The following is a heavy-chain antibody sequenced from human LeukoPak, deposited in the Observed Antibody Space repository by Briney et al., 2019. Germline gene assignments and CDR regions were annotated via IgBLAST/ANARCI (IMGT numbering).Heavy chain of an antibody. Sequence: SQTLSLTCALSGDIVSSNSAAWHWSRQSRARGLEWLERTYYRSKLYNDYAVSVKSRITINPDTSKNQFSLQLNSVTPEDTAVYYCARRTTMVRGVIIGDNDAFDIWGQGTMVTVSS. CDR3: ARRTTMVRGVIIGDNDAFDI. V-gene: IGHV6-1*01. CDR1: GDIVSSNSAA. D-gene: IGHD3-10*01. CDR2: TYYRSKLYN. J-gene: IGHJ3*02.